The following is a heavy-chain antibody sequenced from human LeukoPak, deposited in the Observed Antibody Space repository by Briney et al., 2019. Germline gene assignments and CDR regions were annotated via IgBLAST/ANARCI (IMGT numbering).Heavy chain of an antibody. D-gene: IGHD3-10*01. V-gene: IGHV3-7*01. J-gene: IGHJ3*02. CDR1: GFTFSSYW. CDR3: VRAVRRSFDI. CDR2: IKEDGSEK. Sequence: GGSLRLSCAASGFTFSSYWMNWVRQAPGKGPEWVANIKEDGSEKYYVDSVKGRFTVSRDNARKSLFLQMNNLRDEDAAVYYCVRAVRRSFDIWGQGTMVTVSS.